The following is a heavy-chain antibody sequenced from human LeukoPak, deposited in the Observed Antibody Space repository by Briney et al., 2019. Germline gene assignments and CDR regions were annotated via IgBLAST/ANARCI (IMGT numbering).Heavy chain of an antibody. Sequence: PSETLSLTCTVSGGSISSYYWSWIRQPPGKGLEWIGYIYYSGSTNCNPSLKSRVTISVDTSKNQFSLKLSSVTAADTAVYYCARSEVTIFEDTGYYYGMDVWGQGTTVTVSS. V-gene: IGHV4-59*01. D-gene: IGHD3-3*01. CDR2: IYYSGST. J-gene: IGHJ6*02. CDR1: GGSISSYY. CDR3: ARSEVTIFEDTGYYYGMDV.